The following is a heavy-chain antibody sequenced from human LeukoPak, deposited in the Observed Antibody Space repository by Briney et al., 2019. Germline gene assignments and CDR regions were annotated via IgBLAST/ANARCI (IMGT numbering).Heavy chain of an antibody. D-gene: IGHD3-22*01. V-gene: IGHV3-21*04. J-gene: IGHJ4*02. CDR2: ISSSSSYI. Sequence: GGSLRLSCAASGFTFSSYSMNWVRQAPGKGLEWVSSISSSSSYIYYADSVKGRFTISRDNAKNSLYLQMNSLKTEDTAVYYCTRYYYDGSGYYYLFDYWGQGTLVTVSS. CDR3: TRYYYDGSGYYYLFDY. CDR1: GFTFSSYS.